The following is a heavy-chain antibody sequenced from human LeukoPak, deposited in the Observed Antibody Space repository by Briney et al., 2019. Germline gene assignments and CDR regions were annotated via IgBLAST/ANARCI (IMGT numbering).Heavy chain of an antibody. Sequence: GASVKVSCKASEYTFTGYYMHWVRQAPGQGLEWMGWINPNSGGTNYAHKFQGWVTMTRDTSISTAYMELSRLRSDDTAVYYCARGRYSSSWYDYWYFDLWGRGTLVTVSS. CDR1: EYTFTGYY. CDR3: ARGRYSSSWYDYWYFDL. V-gene: IGHV1-2*04. J-gene: IGHJ2*01. D-gene: IGHD6-13*01. CDR2: INPNSGGT.